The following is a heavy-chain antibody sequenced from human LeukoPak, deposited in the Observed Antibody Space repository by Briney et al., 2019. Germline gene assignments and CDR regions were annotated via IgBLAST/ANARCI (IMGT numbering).Heavy chain of an antibody. V-gene: IGHV3-30*18. CDR3: AKDPRQWLEHYFDY. J-gene: IGHJ4*02. D-gene: IGHD6-19*01. CDR1: GLTFSSFG. CDR2: ISYDGSNK. Sequence: GGSLRLFCAASGLTFSSFGMHWVRQAPGKGLEGVAVISYDGSNKYYADSVKGRFTISRDNSKNTLYLQMKSQRGKDPALYSCAKDPRQWLEHYFDYWGQGTLVTVSS.